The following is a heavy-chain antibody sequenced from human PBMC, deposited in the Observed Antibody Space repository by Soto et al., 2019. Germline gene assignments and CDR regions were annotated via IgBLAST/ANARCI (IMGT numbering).Heavy chain of an antibody. CDR1: GFTFSYYP. CDR3: AREGVHNYTEYYFDY. V-gene: IGHV3-21*06. D-gene: IGHD3-10*01. CDR2: ISGVRDYI. Sequence: EVQLVESGGGLVNPGGSLRLSCAASGFTFSYYPLHWVRRAPGKGLEWVSSISGVRDYIRYADSVKGRFAISRDNAKTSLYLQMNSLTADDTAVYYCAREGVHNYTEYYFDYWGQGTLVTVSS. J-gene: IGHJ4*02.